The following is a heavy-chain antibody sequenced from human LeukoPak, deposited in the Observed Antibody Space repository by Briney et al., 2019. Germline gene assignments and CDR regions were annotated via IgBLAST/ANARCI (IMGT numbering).Heavy chain of an antibody. CDR3: VGSHDFLSGSGY. V-gene: IGHV3-23*01. CDR1: GFTFSTYA. Sequence: QTGGSLRLSCAASGFTFSTYAMSWVRQAPGKGLEWVSSISGSGGSTYYADSVKGRFTISRDNSKNTLYLQMNSLRAEDTAVYYCVGSHDFLSGSGYWGQGTLVTVSS. D-gene: IGHD3-3*01. CDR2: ISGSGGST. J-gene: IGHJ4*02.